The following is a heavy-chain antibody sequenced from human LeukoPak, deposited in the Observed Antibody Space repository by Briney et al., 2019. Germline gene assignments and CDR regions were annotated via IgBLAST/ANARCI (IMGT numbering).Heavy chain of an antibody. CDR3: ARHIYGDPFDY. CDR1: GGSVSTSTYY. J-gene: IGHJ4*02. Sequence: SETLSLTCTVSGGSVSTSTYYWGWIRQPPGKGLEWIGSISYSGSTYYNPSHKSRVTMSVDTSKNQFSLRLSSVTAADTAVYYCARHIYGDPFDYWGQGALVTVSS. V-gene: IGHV4-39*01. CDR2: ISYSGST. D-gene: IGHD4-17*01.